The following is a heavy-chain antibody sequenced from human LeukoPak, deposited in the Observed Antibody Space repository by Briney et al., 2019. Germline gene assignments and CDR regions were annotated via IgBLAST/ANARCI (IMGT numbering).Heavy chain of an antibody. CDR1: GGSISSYY. D-gene: IGHD6-19*01. V-gene: IGHV4-4*07. CDR3: ARASRIAVAGDYYYYMDV. Sequence: PSETLPLTCTVSGGSISSYYWSWIRQPAGKGLEWIGRIYTSGSTNYNPSLKSRVTMSVDTSKNQFSLKLSSVTAADTAVYYCARASRIAVAGDYYYYMDVWGKGTTVTVSS. J-gene: IGHJ6*03. CDR2: IYTSGST.